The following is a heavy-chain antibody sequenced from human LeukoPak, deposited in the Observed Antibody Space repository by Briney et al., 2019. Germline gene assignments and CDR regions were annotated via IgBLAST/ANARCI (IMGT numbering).Heavy chain of an antibody. V-gene: IGHV4-34*01. CDR1: GGSFSGYY. CDR3: ARGSSSAWDFDL. Sequence: SETLSLTCAVYGGSFSGYYWNWIRQSPGKGLGWIGEINQSGTTNYIPSLKSRVTISVDTSKNQLSLKLSSVTAADTAVYYCARGSSSAWDFDLWGRGTLVTVSS. J-gene: IGHJ2*01. D-gene: IGHD6-6*01. CDR2: INQSGTT.